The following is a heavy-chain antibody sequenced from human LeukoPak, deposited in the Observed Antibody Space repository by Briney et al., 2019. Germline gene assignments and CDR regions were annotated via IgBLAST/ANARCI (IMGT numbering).Heavy chain of an antibody. CDR1: GFTVSSNY. CDR3: AKDSSGSFDY. Sequence: PGGSLRLSCAASGFTVSSNYMSWVRQAPGKGLEWVSAISGSGGSTYYADSVKGRFTISRDNSKNTLYLQMNSLRAEDTAVYYCAKDSSGSFDYWGQGTLVTVSS. CDR2: ISGSGGST. V-gene: IGHV3-23*01. D-gene: IGHD6-19*01. J-gene: IGHJ4*02.